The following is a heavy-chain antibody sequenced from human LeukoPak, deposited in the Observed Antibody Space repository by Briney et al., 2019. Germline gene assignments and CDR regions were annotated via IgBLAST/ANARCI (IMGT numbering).Heavy chain of an antibody. CDR3: AREARAYFESSGYYDH. V-gene: IGHV3-23*01. Sequence: GGSLRLSCAASGFTFSSYAMTWVRQAPGKGLEWVSVISGSGGSTYYADSVKGRFTISRDNSQNTLFLQMSSLRAGDTAVYYCAREARAYFESSGYYDHWGQGTLVTVSS. D-gene: IGHD3-22*01. CDR2: ISGSGGST. J-gene: IGHJ5*02. CDR1: GFTFSSYA.